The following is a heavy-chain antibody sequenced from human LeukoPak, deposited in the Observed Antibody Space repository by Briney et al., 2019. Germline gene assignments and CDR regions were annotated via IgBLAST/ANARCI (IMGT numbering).Heavy chain of an antibody. J-gene: IGHJ4*02. CDR2: IWYDGSNK. CDR1: GFTSSSYG. Sequence: GGSLRLSCAASGFTSSSYGMHWVRQAPGKGLEWVAVIWYDGSNKYYADSVKGRFTISRDNSKNTLYLQMNSLRAEDTAVYYCARERVIPAVVVPAAILDYWGQGTPVTVSS. CDR3: ARERVIPAVVVPAAILDY. D-gene: IGHD2-2*02. V-gene: IGHV3-33*01.